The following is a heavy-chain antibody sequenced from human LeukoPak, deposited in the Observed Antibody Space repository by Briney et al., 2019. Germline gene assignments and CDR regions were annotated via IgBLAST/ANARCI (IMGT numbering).Heavy chain of an antibody. CDR3: AREQQLVHFDH. D-gene: IGHD6-13*01. Sequence: GGSLRLSCAASGFTFSSYAMHWVRQAPGKGLEWVAVISYDGSNKYYADSVKGRFTISRDNSKNTLYLQMNSLRAEDTAVYYCAREQQLVHFDHWGQGTLVTVSS. CDR1: GFTFSSYA. CDR2: ISYDGSNK. J-gene: IGHJ4*02. V-gene: IGHV3-30-3*01.